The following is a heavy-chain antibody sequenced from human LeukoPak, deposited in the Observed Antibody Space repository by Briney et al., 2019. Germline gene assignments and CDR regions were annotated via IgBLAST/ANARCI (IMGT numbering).Heavy chain of an antibody. V-gene: IGHV4-34*01. CDR2: INHSGST. CDR1: GGSFSAYY. Sequence: SETLSLTCAVYGGSFSAYYWSWIRQPPGKGLDWIGEINHSGSTNYNPSLKSRVTISVDTSKNQFSLKLSSVTAADTAVYYCARVEQDIKTFDSWGQGTLVTVSS. J-gene: IGHJ4*02. D-gene: IGHD1/OR15-1a*01. CDR3: ARVEQDIKTFDS.